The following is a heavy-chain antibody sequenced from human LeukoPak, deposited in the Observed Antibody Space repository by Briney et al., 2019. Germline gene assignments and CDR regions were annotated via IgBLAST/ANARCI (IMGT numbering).Heavy chain of an antibody. V-gene: IGHV1-18*01. CDR1: GYTFTSYG. J-gene: IGHJ4*02. CDR3: ARAGSGSYKGDYYFDY. CDR2: ISAYNGNT. D-gene: IGHD1-26*01. Sequence: ASVKASCKASGYTFTSYGISWVRQAPGQGLEWMGWISAYNGNTNYAQKLQGRVTMTTDTSTSTAYMELRSLRSDDTAVYYCARAGSGSYKGDYYFDYWGQGTLVTVSS.